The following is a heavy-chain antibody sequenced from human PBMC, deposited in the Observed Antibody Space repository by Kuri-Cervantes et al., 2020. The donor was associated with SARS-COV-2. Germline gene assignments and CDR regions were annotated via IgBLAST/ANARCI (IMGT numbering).Heavy chain of an antibody. CDR1: GGSFSNFL. V-gene: IGHV4-59*01. J-gene: IGHJ4*02. CDR3: ARDCSTADCKTFGYY. CDR2: IYYTGST. D-gene: IGHD2-2*01. Sequence: GSLRLSCGVYGGSFSNFLWDWVRQPPGKGLEWIGDIYYTGSTSYNPSLKSRVAISVDTSKNQFSLKLTSVTAADTAVYYCARDCSTADCKTFGYYWGRGTLVTVSS.